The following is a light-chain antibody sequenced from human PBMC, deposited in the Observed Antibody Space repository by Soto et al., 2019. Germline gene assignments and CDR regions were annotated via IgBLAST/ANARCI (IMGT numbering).Light chain of an antibody. V-gene: IGLV1-51*02. CDR3: GAWDSSLSAGV. Sequence: QSVLTQPPSVSAAPGQKVTISCSGGTSNIGNNYVSWYQQLPGTAPKLLIFENYKRPSGIPGRFSGSKSGTSATLGITGLQTGDEADYYCGAWDSSLSAGVFGGGTKLTVL. CDR1: TSNIGNNY. CDR2: ENY. J-gene: IGLJ2*01.